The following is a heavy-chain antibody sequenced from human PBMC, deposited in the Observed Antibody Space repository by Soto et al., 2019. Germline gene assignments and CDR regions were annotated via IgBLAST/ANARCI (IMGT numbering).Heavy chain of an antibody. Sequence: GSLRLSCGASGVTFSSYSMNWVRPAPGKGLEWVSSISSSSSYIYYADSVKGRFTISRDNAKNSLYLQMNSLRAEDTAVYYCASRDGYNYPLSWGQGTRVTVSA. D-gene: IGHD5-12*01. CDR2: ISSSSSYI. CDR3: ASRDGYNYPLS. CDR1: GVTFSSYS. V-gene: IGHV3-21*01. J-gene: IGHJ4*02.